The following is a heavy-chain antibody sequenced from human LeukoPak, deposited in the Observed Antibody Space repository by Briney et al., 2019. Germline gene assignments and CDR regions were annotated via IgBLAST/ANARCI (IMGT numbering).Heavy chain of an antibody. D-gene: IGHD3-22*01. CDR3: ARRRYYDSTGYLD. CDR1: SGSISSSSYY. Sequence: SETLSLTCTISSGSISSSSYYWCWIRQPPGKGLEWIADIYYSGSTYYNPSLKSRVSISIDTSNNHFSLRLSSVTAADTALYYCARRRYYDSTGYLDWGQGTLVTVSS. J-gene: IGHJ1*01. V-gene: IGHV4-39*02. CDR2: IYYSGST.